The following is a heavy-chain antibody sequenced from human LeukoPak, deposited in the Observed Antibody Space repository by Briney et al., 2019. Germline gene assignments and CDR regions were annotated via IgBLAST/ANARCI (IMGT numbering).Heavy chain of an antibody. CDR1: GGSISTYY. CDR3: ARNQLDCSSTSCYAGFDY. Sequence: PSETLSLTCTVSGGSISTYYWSWIRQPPGKGLEWMGYIYYSGRTNYNPSLKSRVTISVDTSKNQFSLKLISVPAADTAVYYCARNQLDCSSTSCYAGFDYWGQGTLVTVSS. V-gene: IGHV4-59*01. CDR2: IYYSGRT. J-gene: IGHJ4*02. D-gene: IGHD2-2*01.